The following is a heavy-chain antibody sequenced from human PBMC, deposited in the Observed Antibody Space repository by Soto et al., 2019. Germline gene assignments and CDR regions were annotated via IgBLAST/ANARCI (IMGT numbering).Heavy chain of an antibody. CDR1: GGSFSGYY. D-gene: IGHD6-6*01. CDR3: ARKYSIAARPTYYFDY. V-gene: IGHV4-34*01. Sequence: SETLSLTCAVYGGSFSGYYWSWIRQPPGKGLEGVGEINHSGSTNYNPSLKSRVTISVDTSKNQFSLKLSSVTAADTAVYYCARKYSIAARPTYYFDYWGQGTLVTVSS. J-gene: IGHJ4*02. CDR2: INHSGST.